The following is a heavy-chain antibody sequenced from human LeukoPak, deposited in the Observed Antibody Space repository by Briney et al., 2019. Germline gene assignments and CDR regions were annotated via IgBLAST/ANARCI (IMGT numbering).Heavy chain of an antibody. V-gene: IGHV1-8*03. CDR3: ARARVRGVRYYYYYYMDV. D-gene: IGHD3-10*01. CDR1: GYTFTSYD. J-gene: IGHJ6*03. Sequence: ASVKVSCKASGYTFTSYDINWVRQATGQGLEWMGWMNPNSGNTGYAQKFQGRVTITRNTSISTAYMELSSLRSEDTAVYYCARARVRGVRYYYYYYMDVWGKGTTVTISS. CDR2: MNPNSGNT.